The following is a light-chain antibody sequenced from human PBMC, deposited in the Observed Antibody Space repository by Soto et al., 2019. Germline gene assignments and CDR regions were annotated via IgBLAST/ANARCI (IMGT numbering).Light chain of an antibody. J-gene: IGLJ1*01. V-gene: IGLV2-14*01. CDR2: EVS. CDR1: SSDVGGYKF. CDR3: SSYTTSSTLEV. Sequence: ALTQPASMSGSPGQSITISCTETSSDVGGYKFVSWYQQHPGKVPRLMIYEVSNRPSGVSNRFSGSKSGNTASLTISGLQAEVEADYYCSSYTTSSTLEVFGPGTKVTVL.